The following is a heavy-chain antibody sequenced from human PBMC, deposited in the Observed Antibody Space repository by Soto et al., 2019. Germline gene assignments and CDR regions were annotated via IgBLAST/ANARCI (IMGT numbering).Heavy chain of an antibody. Sequence: ASVKVSCKASGGTFSSYTISWVRQAPGQGLEWMGRIIPILGIANYAQKFQGRVTITADKSTSTAYMELSSLRSEDTAVYYCARGVVGATRPCNWFDPWGQGTQVTVSS. J-gene: IGHJ5*02. CDR2: IIPILGIA. CDR1: GGTFSSYT. D-gene: IGHD1-26*01. V-gene: IGHV1-69*02. CDR3: ARGVVGATRPCNWFDP.